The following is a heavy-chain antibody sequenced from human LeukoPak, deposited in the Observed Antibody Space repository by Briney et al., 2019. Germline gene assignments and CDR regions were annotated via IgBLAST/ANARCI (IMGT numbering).Heavy chain of an antibody. J-gene: IGHJ4*02. Sequence: PSETPSLTCTVSGGSINSYYWSWIRQPPGKGLEWIGYIYYSGSTYYNPSLKSRVTISVDTSKNQFSLKLSSATAADTAVYYCARQNEPSGWYGVIDYWGQGTLVTVSS. V-gene: IGHV4-59*08. D-gene: IGHD6-19*01. CDR1: GGSINSYY. CDR3: ARQNEPSGWYGVIDY. CDR2: IYYSGST.